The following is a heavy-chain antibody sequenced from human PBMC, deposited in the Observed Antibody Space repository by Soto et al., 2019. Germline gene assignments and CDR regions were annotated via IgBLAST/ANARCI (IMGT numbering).Heavy chain of an antibody. CDR3: AKEASSKLLWLGGSLWYGGEAFDI. J-gene: IGHJ3*02. CDR2: ISGSGGST. D-gene: IGHD3-10*01. V-gene: IGHV3-23*01. Sequence: VQLLESGGGLVQPGGSLRLSCAASGFTFSSYAMSWVRQAPGKGLEWVSAISGSGGSTYYADSVKGRFTISRDNSKNRRYRQINSWRAEDTAVYYCAKEASSKLLWLGGSLWYGGEAFDIWGQGTWSPSLQ. CDR1: GFTFSSYA.